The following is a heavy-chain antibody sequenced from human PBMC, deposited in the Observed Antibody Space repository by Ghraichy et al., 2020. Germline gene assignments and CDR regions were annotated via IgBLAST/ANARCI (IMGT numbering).Heavy chain of an antibody. V-gene: IGHV4-34*01. D-gene: IGHD6-13*01. CDR2: INHSGST. CDR1: GGSFSGYY. J-gene: IGHJ2*01. CDR3: ARRGIGYSSSWYPSYWYFDL. Sequence: ESLNISCAVYGGSFSGYYWSWIRQPPGKGLEWIGEINHSGSTNYNPSLKSRVTISVDTSKNQFSLKLSSVTAADTAVYYCARRGIGYSSSWYPSYWYFDLWGRGTLVTVSS.